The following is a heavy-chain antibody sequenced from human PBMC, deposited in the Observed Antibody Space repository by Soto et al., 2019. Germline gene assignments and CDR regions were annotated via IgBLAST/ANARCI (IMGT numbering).Heavy chain of an antibody. J-gene: IGHJ3*02. V-gene: IGHV3-33*01. CDR3: ARYGSSTASHNDDAFDI. D-gene: IGHD6-6*01. CDR2: IWYDGSNK. CDR1: GFTFSSYG. Sequence: QVQLVESGGGVVQSGRSLRLSCAASGFTFSSYGMHWVRQAPGKGLEWLALIWYDGSNKNYSDSVKGRSTISRDNSRNTLYLQMNSLRAEDTAVYYCARYGSSTASHNDDAFDIWGQGTMVTVSS.